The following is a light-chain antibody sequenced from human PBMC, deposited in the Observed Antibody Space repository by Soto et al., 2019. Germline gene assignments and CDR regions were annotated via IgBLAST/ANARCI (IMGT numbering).Light chain of an antibody. CDR1: QSVSSSY. CDR2: GAS. CDR3: QQYGSSPPYT. J-gene: IGKJ2*01. V-gene: IGKV3-20*01. Sequence: EIVLTQSPGTLSLSPGERATLSCRASQSVSSSYLAWYQHKPGQAPRLLIYGASNRATGIPDRFSGSGSGTAVTLTISRLEPEDVAVYYCQQYGSSPPYTFGQGTKLEIK.